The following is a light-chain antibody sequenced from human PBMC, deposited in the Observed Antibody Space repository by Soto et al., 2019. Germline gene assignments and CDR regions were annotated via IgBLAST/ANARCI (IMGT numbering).Light chain of an antibody. CDR1: ERIYSAY. V-gene: IGKV3-20*01. CDR2: GTS. J-gene: IGKJ5*01. CDR3: QQYGNSTIT. Sequence: EVVLTQSPGTLSLSRGERATLSCRASERIYSAYLGWYQQKPGQAPRLLIYGTSSRATGIPDRFSGSGSGTDFTLTISRLETEDFAVYYCQQYGNSTITFGQGTRLEIK.